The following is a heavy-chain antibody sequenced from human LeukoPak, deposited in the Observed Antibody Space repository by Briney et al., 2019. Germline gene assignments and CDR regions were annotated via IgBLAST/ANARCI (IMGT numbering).Heavy chain of an antibody. CDR3: ARVSGSIWYGHYFDY. J-gene: IGHJ4*02. CDR1: GFTFSSYS. V-gene: IGHV3-48*01. D-gene: IGHD6-13*01. Sequence: GGSLRLSCAASGFTFSSYSMNWVRQAPGKGLEWVSYISSSSSTIYYADSVKGRFTISRDNAKNSLYLQMSSLRAEDTAVYYCARVSGSIWYGHYFDYWGQGTLVTVS. CDR2: ISSSSSTI.